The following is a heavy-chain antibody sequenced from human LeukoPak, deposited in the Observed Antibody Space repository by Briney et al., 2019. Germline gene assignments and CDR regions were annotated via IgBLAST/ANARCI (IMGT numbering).Heavy chain of an antibody. D-gene: IGHD5-12*01. Sequence: ASVKVSCKASGYTFTGYYMHWVRQAPGQGLEWMGWINPNSGGTNYAQKFQGRVTMTRDTSISTAYMELSGLRSDDTAVYYCARDAFLDSGYVHWGQGTLVTVSS. V-gene: IGHV1-2*02. J-gene: IGHJ4*02. CDR1: GYTFTGYY. CDR2: INPNSGGT. CDR3: ARDAFLDSGYVH.